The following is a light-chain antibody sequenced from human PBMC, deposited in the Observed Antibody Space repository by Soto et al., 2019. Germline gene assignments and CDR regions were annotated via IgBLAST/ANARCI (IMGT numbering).Light chain of an antibody. CDR3: QQYGSSPNT. V-gene: IGKV3-20*01. CDR1: QSVTSNY. Sequence: EIVLTQSPGTLSLSPGERATLSCRASQSVTSNYLAWYQQKPGQAPRLLIYNTSSRATGIPVKFSGSGSGTDFTLTISSLEPEDFAMYYCQQYGSSPNTFGQGTKVEIK. J-gene: IGKJ1*01. CDR2: NTS.